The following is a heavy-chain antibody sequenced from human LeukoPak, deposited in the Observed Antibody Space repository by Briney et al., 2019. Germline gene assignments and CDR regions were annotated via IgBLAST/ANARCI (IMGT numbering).Heavy chain of an antibody. J-gene: IGHJ4*02. V-gene: IGHV4-39*01. CDR3: ARQTGSGLFILP. CDR2: IYYSGNT. D-gene: IGHD3/OR15-3a*01. Sequence: SETLSLTCTVSGVSISSSNSYWGWIRQPPGKGLEWIGSIYYSGNTYYNASLKSQVSISIDTSKNRFSLKLTSVTAADTAVYYCARQTGSGLFILPGGQGTLVTVSS. CDR1: GVSISSSNSY.